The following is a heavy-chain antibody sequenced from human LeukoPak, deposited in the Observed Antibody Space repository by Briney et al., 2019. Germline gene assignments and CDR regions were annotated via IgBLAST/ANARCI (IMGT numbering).Heavy chain of an antibody. CDR3: ARDDYDFWSGYLGASIDY. J-gene: IGHJ4*02. CDR1: GFTFSSYG. D-gene: IGHD3-3*01. CDR2: IWYDGSNK. Sequence: GGSLRLSCAASGFTFSSYGMRWVRQAPGKGLEWVAVIWYDGSNKYYADSVKGRFTISRDNSKNTLYLQMNSLRAEDTAVYYCARDDYDFWSGYLGASIDYWGQGTLVTVSS. V-gene: IGHV3-33*01.